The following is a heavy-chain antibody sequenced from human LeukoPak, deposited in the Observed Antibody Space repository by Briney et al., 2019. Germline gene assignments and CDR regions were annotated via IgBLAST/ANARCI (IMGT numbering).Heavy chain of an antibody. Sequence: SQTLSLTCAVSGGSISSGGYSWSWIRQPPGKGLEWIGSIYYSGSTYYNPSLKSRVTISVDTSKNQFSLKLSSVTAADTAVYYCAREGDGSGLDYWGQGTLVTVSS. J-gene: IGHJ4*02. CDR2: IYYSGST. D-gene: IGHD3-10*01. CDR3: AREGDGSGLDY. CDR1: GGSISSGGYS. V-gene: IGHV4-39*07.